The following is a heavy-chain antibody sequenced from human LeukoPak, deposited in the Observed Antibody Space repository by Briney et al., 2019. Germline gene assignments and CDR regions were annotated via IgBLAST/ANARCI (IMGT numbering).Heavy chain of an antibody. CDR1: GGTFSSYA. CDR2: IIPIFGTA. V-gene: IGHV1-69*13. D-gene: IGHD2-2*02. Sequence: SVKVSCKASGGTFSSYAISWVRQAPGQGLEWMGGIIPIFGTANYAQKFQGRVTTTADESTSTAYMELSSLRSEDTAVYYCASGYCSSTGCYTGIGYFQHWGQGTLVTVSS. J-gene: IGHJ1*01. CDR3: ASGYCSSTGCYTGIGYFQH.